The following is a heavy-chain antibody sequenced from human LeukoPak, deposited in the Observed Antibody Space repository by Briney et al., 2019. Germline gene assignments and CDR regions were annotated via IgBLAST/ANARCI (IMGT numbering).Heavy chain of an antibody. D-gene: IGHD2-15*01. CDR3: ARGLGYCSGGSCHDAFDI. CDR1: GFTVSSNY. J-gene: IGHJ3*02. Sequence: GGSLRLSCAASGFTVSSNYMSWVRQAPGKGLEWVAVISYDGSNKYYADSVKGRFTISRDNSKNTLYLQMNSLRAEDTAVYYCARGLGYCSGGSCHDAFDIWGQGTMVTVSS. V-gene: IGHV3-30*03. CDR2: ISYDGSNK.